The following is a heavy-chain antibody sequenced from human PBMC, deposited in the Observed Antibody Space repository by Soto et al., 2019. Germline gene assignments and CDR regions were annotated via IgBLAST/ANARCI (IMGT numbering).Heavy chain of an antibody. V-gene: IGHV3-30*14. CDR3: ARDGYSGRSDGFDI. J-gene: IGHJ3*02. Sequence: QMYLVESGGGVVQPGRSLRLSCAASGFTFGAYTMHWVRQAPGKGLEWVAAISYDGNSERYTDPVKGRFTVSRDNPSHTLYLQMNSLRVEDTAVYYCARDGYSGRSDGFDIWGQGTMVTVSS. D-gene: IGHD5-12*01. CDR2: ISYDGNSE. CDR1: GFTFGAYT.